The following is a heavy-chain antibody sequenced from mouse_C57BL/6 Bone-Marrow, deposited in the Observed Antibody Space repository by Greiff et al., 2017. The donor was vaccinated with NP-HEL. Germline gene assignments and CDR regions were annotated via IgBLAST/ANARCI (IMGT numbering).Heavy chain of an antibody. CDR2: ISSGGSYT. V-gene: IGHV5-6*01. CDR1: GFTFSSYG. D-gene: IGHD2-3*01. CDR3: ARGLLL. J-gene: IGHJ3*01. Sequence: DVQLVESGGDLVKPGGSLKLSCAASGFTFSSYGMSWVRQTPDKRLEWVATISSGGSYTYYPDSVKGRFTISRDNAKNTLYLQMSSLKSEDTAMYYCARGLLLWGQGTLVTVSA.